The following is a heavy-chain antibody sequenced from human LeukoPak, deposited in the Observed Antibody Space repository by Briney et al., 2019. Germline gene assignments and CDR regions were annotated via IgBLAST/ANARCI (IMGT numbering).Heavy chain of an antibody. CDR2: IWYDGSDK. D-gene: IGHD2-15*01. CDR1: GFTFSSYG. J-gene: IGHJ5*02. CDR3: AKEGYCSGGSCYANWFDP. V-gene: IGHV3-33*06. Sequence: GGSLRLSCAASGFTFSSYGMHWVRQAPGKGLEWVAVIWYDGSDKYYADSVKGRFTISRDNSKNTVYLQMNSLRAEDTAVYYCAKEGYCSGGSCYANWFDPWGQGTLVTVSS.